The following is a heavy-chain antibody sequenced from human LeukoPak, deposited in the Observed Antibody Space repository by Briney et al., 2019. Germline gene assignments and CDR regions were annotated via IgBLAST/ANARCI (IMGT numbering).Heavy chain of an antibody. D-gene: IGHD3-16*01. Sequence: SQTLSLTCTVSGGSISSGSYYWSWIRQPAGKGLEWIGRIYTSGSTNYNPSLKSRVTISVDTSKNQFSLKLSSVTAADTAVYYCARAVGITFGGVTASPYYMDVWGKGTTVTISS. V-gene: IGHV4-61*02. CDR2: IYTSGST. J-gene: IGHJ6*03. CDR3: ARAVGITFGGVTASPYYMDV. CDR1: GGSISSGSYY.